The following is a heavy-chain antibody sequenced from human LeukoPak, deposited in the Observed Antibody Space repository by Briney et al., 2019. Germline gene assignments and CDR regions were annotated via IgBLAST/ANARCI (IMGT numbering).Heavy chain of an antibody. CDR2: INQGGTEK. Sequence: GGSLRLSCAASGFSFNTFWMNWVRQAPGKGLERVASINQGGTEKYYVDSVKGRFTISRDNAKNSLYLQMYSLEAEDTAVYYCARDGPPAGLYFDNWGQGTLVTVSS. CDR3: ARDGPPAGLYFDN. D-gene: IGHD2-2*01. J-gene: IGHJ4*02. V-gene: IGHV3-7*01. CDR1: GFSFNTFW.